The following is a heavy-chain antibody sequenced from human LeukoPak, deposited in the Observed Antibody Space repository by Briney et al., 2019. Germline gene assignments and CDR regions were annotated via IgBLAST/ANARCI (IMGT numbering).Heavy chain of an antibody. J-gene: IGHJ4*02. D-gene: IGHD2-2*01. CDR2: ISSSRSTI. CDR1: GFTFSSSG. V-gene: IGHV3-48*04. Sequence: PGGSLRLSCAASGFTFSSSGMNWVRQAPGKGLEWVSYISSSRSTIYYADSVKGRFTISRDNAKNSLYLQMNSLRAEDTAVYYCAAQLYCSSTSCSDPYFDYWGQGTLVTVSS. CDR3: AAQLYCSSTSCSDPYFDY.